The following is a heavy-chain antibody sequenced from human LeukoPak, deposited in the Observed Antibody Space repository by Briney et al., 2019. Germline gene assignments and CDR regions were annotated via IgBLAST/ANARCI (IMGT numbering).Heavy chain of an antibody. CDR2: INPNSGGT. J-gene: IGHJ4*02. V-gene: IGHV1-2*02. D-gene: IGHD3-10*01. Sequence: ASVKVSCKASGYTFTGYYMHWVRQAPGQGLEWMGWINPNSGGTNYAQKFQGRVTRTRDTSISTAYMELSRLRSDDTAVYYCATTPYGSGSYRVYWGQGTLVTVSS. CDR3: ATTPYGSGSYRVY. CDR1: GYTFTGYY.